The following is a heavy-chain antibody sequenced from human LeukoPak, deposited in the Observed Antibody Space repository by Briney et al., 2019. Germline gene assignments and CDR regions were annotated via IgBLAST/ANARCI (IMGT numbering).Heavy chain of an antibody. V-gene: IGHV1-69*13. CDR1: GYTFTSYG. J-gene: IGHJ4*02. CDR2: IIPIFGTA. Sequence: ASVKVSCKASGYTFTSYGISWVRQAPGQGLEWMGGIIPIFGTANYAQKFQGRVTITADESTSTAYMELSSLRSEDTAVYYCARETGYSYGNFDYWGQGTLVTVSS. CDR3: ARETGYSYGNFDY. D-gene: IGHD5-18*01.